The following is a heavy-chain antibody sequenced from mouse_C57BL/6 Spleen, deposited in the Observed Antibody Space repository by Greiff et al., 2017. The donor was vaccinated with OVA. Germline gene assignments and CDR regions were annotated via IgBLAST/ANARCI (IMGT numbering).Heavy chain of an antibody. D-gene: IGHD2-4*01. V-gene: IGHV1-50*01. CDR1: GYTFTSYW. J-gene: IGHJ3*01. Sequence: VQLQQPGAELVKPGASVKLSCKASGYTFTSYWMQWVKQRPGQGLEWIGEIDPSDSYTNYNQKFKGKATLTVDTSSSTAYMQLSSLTSEDSAVYYCARGRLREGAWFAYWGQGTLVTVSA. CDR3: ARGRLREGAWFAY. CDR2: IDPSDSYT.